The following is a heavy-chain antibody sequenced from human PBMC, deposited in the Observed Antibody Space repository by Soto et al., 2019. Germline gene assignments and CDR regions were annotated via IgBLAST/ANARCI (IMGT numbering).Heavy chain of an antibody. J-gene: IGHJ6*02. V-gene: IGHV3-48*03. Sequence: GGSLRLSCAASGFTFSSYEMNWVRQAPGKGLEWVSYISSSGSTIYYAESVKGRFTISRDNAKNSLYLQMNSLRAEDTAVYYCARERGHYYDSSGYYYYYYGMDVWGQGTTVTVSS. CDR1: GFTFSSYE. CDR2: ISSSGSTI. CDR3: ARERGHYYDSSGYYYYYYGMDV. D-gene: IGHD3-22*01.